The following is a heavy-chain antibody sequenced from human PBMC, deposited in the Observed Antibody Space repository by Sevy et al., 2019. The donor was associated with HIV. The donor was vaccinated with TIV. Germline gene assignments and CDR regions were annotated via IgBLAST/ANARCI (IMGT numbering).Heavy chain of an antibody. CDR3: AGGPPDGSYDYFDY. Sequence: GESLKISCAASGFTFITYNMNWVRQAPGKGLEWVSSVSGSSNYIYYAESLKGRFIISRDNAKNTLYLQINSLRADDTAVYYCAGGPPDGSYDYFDYWGQGTLVTVSS. CDR1: GFTFITYN. J-gene: IGHJ4*02. V-gene: IGHV3-21*06. CDR2: VSGSSNYI. D-gene: IGHD1-26*01.